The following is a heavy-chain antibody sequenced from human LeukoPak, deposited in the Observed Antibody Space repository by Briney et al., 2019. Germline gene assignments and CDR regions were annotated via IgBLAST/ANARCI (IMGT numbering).Heavy chain of an antibody. D-gene: IGHD6-19*01. Sequence: PGGSLRLSCAASGFTFSNYAMSWVRQAPGKGLEWVSSITGSGGSTYYADSVKGRFTISRDDSKNTVYLQMNSLRADDTAVYYCARRGVTGTEYYFDYWGQGSLVTVSS. CDR3: ARRGVTGTEYYFDY. V-gene: IGHV3-23*01. CDR2: ITGSGGST. J-gene: IGHJ4*02. CDR1: GFTFSNYA.